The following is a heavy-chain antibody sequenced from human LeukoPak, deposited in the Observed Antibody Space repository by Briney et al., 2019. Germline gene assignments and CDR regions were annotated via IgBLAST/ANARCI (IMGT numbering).Heavy chain of an antibody. Sequence: GGSLRLSCAASGFTFNSYGMSWVRQAPGKGLEWVSALSNSGGSGGTTYFADSVKGRFSTSRDNSKSTLYLQLSSLTAEDTAVYYCAKAMSTDHYDSKGFYRVDFDSWGQGTLVTVSS. V-gene: IGHV3-23*01. CDR3: AKAMSTDHYDSKGFYRVDFDS. CDR2: LSNSGGSGGTT. D-gene: IGHD3-22*01. CDR1: GFTFNSYG. J-gene: IGHJ4*02.